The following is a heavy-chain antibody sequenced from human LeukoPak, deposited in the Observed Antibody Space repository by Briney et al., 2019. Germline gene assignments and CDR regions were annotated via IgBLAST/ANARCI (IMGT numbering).Heavy chain of an antibody. CDR3: AREEGYFCSGGSCYSYYMDV. CDR2: IYTSGST. D-gene: IGHD2-15*01. V-gene: IGHV4-4*07. CDR1: GGSISSYY. J-gene: IGHJ6*03. Sequence: PSETLSLTCTVSGGSISSYYWSWIRQPAGKGLEWIGRIYTSGSTNYNPSLKSRVTMLVDTSKNQFSLKLSSVTAADTAVYYCAREEGYFCSGGSCYSYYMDVWGKGTTVTISS.